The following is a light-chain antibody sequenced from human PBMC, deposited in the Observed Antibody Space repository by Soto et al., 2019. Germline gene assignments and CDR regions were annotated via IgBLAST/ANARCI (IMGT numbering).Light chain of an antibody. J-gene: IGLJ1*01. CDR2: EVS. Sequence: SVLPQPDTVSESIGESVTISCTGTISDVGGYNYVSWDQQGPGKAPKLMIYEVSNRPSGVSTRFSGSKSGKTASLTISGLQAEDEADYYCSSYTSSSSLYVFGTGTKVTVL. V-gene: IGLV2-14*01. CDR3: SSYTSSSSLYV. CDR1: ISDVGGYNY.